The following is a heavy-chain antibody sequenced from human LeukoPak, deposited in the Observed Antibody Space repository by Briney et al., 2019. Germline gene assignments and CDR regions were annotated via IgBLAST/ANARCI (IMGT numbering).Heavy chain of an antibody. V-gene: IGHV3-30*01. CDR2: ISYDGSNK. D-gene: IGHD5-12*01. CDR1: GFTFSSYA. Sequence: GGSLRLSCAASGFTFSSYAMHWVRQAPGKGLEWVAVISYDGSNKYYADSVKGRFTISRDNSKNTLYLQMNSLRAEDTAVYYCAREGAYSGYDFYYWGQGTLVTVSS. J-gene: IGHJ4*02. CDR3: AREGAYSGYDFYY.